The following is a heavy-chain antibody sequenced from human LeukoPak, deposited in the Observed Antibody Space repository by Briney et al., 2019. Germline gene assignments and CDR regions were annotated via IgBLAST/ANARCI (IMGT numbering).Heavy chain of an antibody. V-gene: IGHV3-21*01. CDR3: ARGLAGATSRNYFDY. J-gene: IGHJ4*02. CDR1: GFTSSNYS. D-gene: IGHD1-26*01. CDR2: ISSSSSYI. Sequence: GGSLRLSCAASGFTSSNYSMNWVRQAPGKGLEWVSSISSSSSYIYYADSVRGRFTISRDNAKNSLYLQMNSLRAEDTAVYYCARGLAGATSRNYFDYWGQGTLVTVSS.